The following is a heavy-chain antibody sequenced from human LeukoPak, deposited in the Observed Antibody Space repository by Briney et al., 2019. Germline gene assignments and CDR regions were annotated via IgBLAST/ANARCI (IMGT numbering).Heavy chain of an antibody. J-gene: IGHJ6*02. CDR3: ARLEHSDFWSGYGKGVDV. CDR2: IYPGDSDT. CDR1: GYSFTSYW. V-gene: IGHV5-51*01. D-gene: IGHD3-3*01. Sequence: PGESLKISCEASGYSFTSYWIGWVRQMPGKGLEWMGIIYPGDSDTRYSPSFRGQVTISADKSVTTAYLQWSSLKASDTAMYYCARLEHSDFWSGYGKGVDVWGQGTTVTVSS.